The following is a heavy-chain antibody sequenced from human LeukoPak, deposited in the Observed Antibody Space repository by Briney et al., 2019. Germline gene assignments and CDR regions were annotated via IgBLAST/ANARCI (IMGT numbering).Heavy chain of an antibody. J-gene: IGHJ4*02. V-gene: IGHV4-59*01. CDR1: GGTISSYY. CDR3: ASVRKDYFDY. Sequence: PSETLSLTCTVSGGTISSYYWNWIRQPPGKGLEWIGYIYYSGSTNYNPSLKSRVTISVDTSKNQFSLKLSSVTAADTAVYYCASVRKDYFDYWGQGTLVTVSS. CDR2: IYYSGST.